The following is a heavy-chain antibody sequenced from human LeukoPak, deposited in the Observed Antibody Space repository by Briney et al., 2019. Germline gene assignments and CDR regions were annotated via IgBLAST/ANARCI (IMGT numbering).Heavy chain of an antibody. CDR2: ISYDGSNK. CDR3: ARDQMAAGGNLDPYFDY. V-gene: IGHV3-30-3*01. Sequence: GGSLRHSCVASAFTFSSYAIHGVRQAPGKGLEWVAVISYDGSNKNYADSAKGRFTISRDNSKNTVYLQMNSLRADDTAVYYCARDQMAAGGNLDPYFDYWGQGTLVTVSS. D-gene: IGHD6-13*01. J-gene: IGHJ4*02. CDR1: AFTFSSYA.